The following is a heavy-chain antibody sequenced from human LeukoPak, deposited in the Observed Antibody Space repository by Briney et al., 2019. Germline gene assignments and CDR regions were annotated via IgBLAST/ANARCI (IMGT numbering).Heavy chain of an antibody. CDR3: ARRSYEGSTSAFDI. CDR2: IYPGDSDT. CDR1: GCNFASYW. J-gene: IGHJ3*02. V-gene: IGHV5-51*01. D-gene: IGHD2/OR15-2a*01. Sequence: LGEDLQISCRCSGCNFASYWFGGVRHVPGKGLEWIGVIYPGDSDTRYSPSFEGQVTISGDKSTSSAFLQWRSLRASDTAMYYCARRSYEGSTSAFDIWGQGTTVIVSA.